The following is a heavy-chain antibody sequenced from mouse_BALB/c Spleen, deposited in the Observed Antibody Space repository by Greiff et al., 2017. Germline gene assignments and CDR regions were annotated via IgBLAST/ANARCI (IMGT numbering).Heavy chain of an antibody. V-gene: IGHV5-6-5*01. Sequence: EVMLVESGGGLVKPGGSLKLSCAASGFTFSSYAMSWVRQTPEKRLEWVASISSGGSTYYPDSVKGRFTISRDNARNILYLQMSSLRSEDTAMYYCARGPFYYGSSPAWFAYWGQGTLVTVSA. CDR3: ARGPFYYGSSPAWFAY. D-gene: IGHD1-1*01. CDR2: ISSGGST. J-gene: IGHJ3*01. CDR1: GFTFSSYA.